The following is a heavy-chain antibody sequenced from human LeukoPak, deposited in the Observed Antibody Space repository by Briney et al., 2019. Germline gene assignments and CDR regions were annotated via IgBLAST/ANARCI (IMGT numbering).Heavy chain of an antibody. CDR2: ISGSGGST. CDR1: GFTFSSYA. D-gene: IGHD3-3*01. V-gene: IGHV3-23*01. J-gene: IGHJ5*02. Sequence: PGGSLRLSCAASGFTFSSYAMSWVRQAPGKGLEWVSAISGSGGSTYYEDSVKGRFTISRDNSKNTLYLQMNSLRDEETAVYYCAKGAITIFGVALYNWFDPWRQGTLVTVSS. CDR3: AKGAITIFGVALYNWFDP.